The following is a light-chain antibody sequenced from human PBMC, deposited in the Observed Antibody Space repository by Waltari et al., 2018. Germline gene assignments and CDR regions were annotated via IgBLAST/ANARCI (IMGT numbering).Light chain of an antibody. CDR1: SSAVGAYNY. J-gene: IGLJ2*01. CDR3: SSYISSSTLEV. Sequence: QSALTQPASVSGSPGQSLTISCTGTSSAVGAYNYVSWYQQHPGKAPKLMIFDVSNRPSGVSNRFSGSKSGNTASLTISGLQAEDEADYYCSSYISSSTLEVFGGGTSLTVL. CDR2: DVS. V-gene: IGLV2-14*03.